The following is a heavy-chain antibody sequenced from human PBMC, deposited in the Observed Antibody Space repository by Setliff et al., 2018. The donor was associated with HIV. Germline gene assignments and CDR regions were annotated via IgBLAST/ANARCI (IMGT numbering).Heavy chain of an antibody. V-gene: IGHV4-39*07. CDR1: GGSISSSSYY. CDR3: ARDPWVRGGSDGDWFDP. J-gene: IGHJ5*02. D-gene: IGHD3-10*01. CDR2: IYYSGST. Sequence: KSSETLSLTCTVSGGSISSSSYYWGWIRQPPGKGLEWIGTIYYSGSTYYNTSLKSRVTISVDTSKNQFSLKLSSVTAADTAVYYCARDPWVRGGSDGDWFDPWGQGTLVTV.